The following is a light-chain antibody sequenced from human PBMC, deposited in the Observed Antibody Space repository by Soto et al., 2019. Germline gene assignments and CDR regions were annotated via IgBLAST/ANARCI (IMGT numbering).Light chain of an antibody. CDR1: SSNIGTSS. CDR3: AVWDDSLNVHV. V-gene: IGLV1-44*01. Sequence: QSALTQPPSASGTPGQTVTISCSGSSSNIGTSSVHWYKHLPGTAPKPLIYTNDQRPSGVPDRFSGSKSGTSASLAISGLQSEDEADYSCAVWDDSLNVHVFGPGTKVTV. CDR2: TND. J-gene: IGLJ1*01.